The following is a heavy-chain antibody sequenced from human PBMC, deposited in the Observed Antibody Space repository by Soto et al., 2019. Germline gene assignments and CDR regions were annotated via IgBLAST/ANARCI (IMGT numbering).Heavy chain of an antibody. J-gene: IGHJ3*02. CDR1: GFTFSSYS. CDR3: ARXFIPITMIVVAHDAFDI. D-gene: IGHD3-22*01. Sequence: PGGSLRLSCAASGFTFSSYSMNWVRQAPGKGLEWVSSISSSSSYIYYADSVKGRFTISRDNAKNSLYLQMNSLRAEDTAVYYCARXFIPITMIVVAHDAFDIWGQGTMVTVSS. CDR2: ISSSSSYI. V-gene: IGHV3-21*01.